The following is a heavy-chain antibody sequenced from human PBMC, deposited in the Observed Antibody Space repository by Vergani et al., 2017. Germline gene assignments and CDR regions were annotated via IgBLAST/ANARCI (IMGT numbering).Heavy chain of an antibody. CDR2: ISGSGGST. V-gene: IGHV3-23*01. CDR3: AKDRGVRGVIRRYFDY. CDR1: GFTFTAHG. D-gene: IGHD3-10*01. J-gene: IGHJ4*02. Sequence: EVQLLESGGGSAQPGESLRLSCVASGFTFTAHGLNWVRQAPGKGLEWVSAISGSGGSTYYADSVKGRFTISRDNSKNTLYLQMNSLRAEDTAVYYCAKDRGVRGVIRRYFDYWGPGTLVTVSS.